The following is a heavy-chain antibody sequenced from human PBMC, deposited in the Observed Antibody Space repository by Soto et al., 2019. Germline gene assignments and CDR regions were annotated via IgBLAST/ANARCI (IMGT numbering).Heavy chain of an antibody. CDR2: IYYSGST. V-gene: IGHV4-31*03. J-gene: IGHJ4*02. CDR1: GGSISSGGYY. Sequence: LSXSCTFSGGSISSGGYYWSWIRQHPGKGLEWIGYIYYSGSTYYNPSLKSRVTISVDTSKNQFSLKLSSVTAADTAVYYCARSDYYDSSGIQAPYYFDYWGQGTLVTVSS. D-gene: IGHD3-22*01. CDR3: ARSDYYDSSGIQAPYYFDY.